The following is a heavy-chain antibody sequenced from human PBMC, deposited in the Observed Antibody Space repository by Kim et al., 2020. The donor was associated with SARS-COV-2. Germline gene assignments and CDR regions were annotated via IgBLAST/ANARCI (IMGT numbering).Heavy chain of an antibody. CDR2: IYYSGST. CDR1: GGSISRAGHY. J-gene: IGHJ4*02. V-gene: IGHV4-31*11. D-gene: IGHD2-2*01. Sequence: SETLSLTCAVSGGSISRAGHYWSWIRQHPGKGLEWIGYIYYSGSTYYNPSLKSRVTISVDTSKNQFSLNLSSVTAADTAVYYCALVPAAPKIYFDFWGQGTLVTVSS. CDR3: ALVPAAPKIYFDF.